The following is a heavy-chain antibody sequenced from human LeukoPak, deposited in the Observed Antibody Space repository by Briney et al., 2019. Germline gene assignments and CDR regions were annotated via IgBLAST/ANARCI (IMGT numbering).Heavy chain of an antibody. Sequence: GGSLRLSCAASGFNFTNYAMNWVRQAPGGGLEWVSLISSSGGSTYYAGSVKGRFTISRDNSKSTLYLQMNSLRAEDTAIYYCAKDGPTAIPSWFGPWGQGTLVTVSS. CDR2: ISSSGGST. CDR3: AKDGPTAIPSWFGP. CDR1: GFNFTNYA. V-gene: IGHV3-23*01. J-gene: IGHJ5*02. D-gene: IGHD2-21*02.